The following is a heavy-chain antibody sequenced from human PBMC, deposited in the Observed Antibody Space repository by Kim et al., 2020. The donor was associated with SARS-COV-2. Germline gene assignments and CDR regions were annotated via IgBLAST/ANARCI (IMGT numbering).Heavy chain of an antibody. CDR2: IIPIFGTA. CDR1: GGTFSSYA. CDR3: ASDGVSRHYYYYYGMDV. V-gene: IGHV1-69*13. Sequence: SVKVSCKASGGTFSSYAISWVRQAPGQGLEWMGGIIPIFGTANYAQKFQGRVTITADESTSTAYMELSSLRSEDTAVYYCASDGVSRHYYYYYGMDVWGQGTTVTVSS. D-gene: IGHD2-21*01. J-gene: IGHJ6*02.